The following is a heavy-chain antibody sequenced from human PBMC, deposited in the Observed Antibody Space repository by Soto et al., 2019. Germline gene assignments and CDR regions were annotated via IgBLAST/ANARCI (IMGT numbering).Heavy chain of an antibody. Sequence: EVQLVESGGGLVQPGGSLRLSCAASGFTFSTCWMMWVRQAPGKGLEWVANINQDGRERYYGDSVKGRFTISRDNANNSLYLQMNSPRAEDTAVYYCVKDNRGSYWGQGTMVTVSS. CDR3: VKDNRGSY. CDR1: GFTFSTCW. J-gene: IGHJ4*02. CDR2: INQDGRER. D-gene: IGHD3-10*01. V-gene: IGHV3-7*01.